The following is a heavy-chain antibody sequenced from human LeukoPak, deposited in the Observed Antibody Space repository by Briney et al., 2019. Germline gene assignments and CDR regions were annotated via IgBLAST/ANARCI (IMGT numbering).Heavy chain of an antibody. CDR3: AKDTWWD. CDR1: GFTFSSYG. J-gene: IGHJ4*02. D-gene: IGHD2-15*01. V-gene: IGHV3-30*18. Sequence: GGSLRLSCAASGFTFSSYGMHWVRQAPGKGLEWVAVISYDGSTKYYVDSVKGRFTISRDNSKNTLYLQMNSLRTEDTAVYYCAKDTWWDWGQGTLVTVSS. CDR2: ISYDGSTK.